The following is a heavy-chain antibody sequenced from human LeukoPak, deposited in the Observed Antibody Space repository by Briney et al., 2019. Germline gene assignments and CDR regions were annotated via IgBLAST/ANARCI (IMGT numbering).Heavy chain of an antibody. CDR2: IIPILGIA. J-gene: IGHJ4*02. D-gene: IGHD2-2*01. CDR3: ARDIRYCSSTSCYFFDY. Sequence: SVKDSCKASGGTISSYAISWVRQAPGQGLEWMGRIIPILGIANYAQKFQGRVTITADKSTSTAYMELSSLRSEDTAVYYCARDIRYCSSTSCYFFDYWGQGTLVTVSS. CDR1: GGTISSYA. V-gene: IGHV1-69*04.